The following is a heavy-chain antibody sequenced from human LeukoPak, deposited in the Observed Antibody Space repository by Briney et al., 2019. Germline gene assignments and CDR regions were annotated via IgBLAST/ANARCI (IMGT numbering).Heavy chain of an antibody. CDR1: GGSFSGYY. Sequence: SETLSLTCAVYGGSFSGYYWSWIRQPPGKGLEWIGEINHSGSTNYNPSLKSRVTISVDTSKNQFSLKLSSVTAADTAVYYCARGNSANWFDPWGQGTLVTVSS. D-gene: IGHD5-18*01. CDR2: INHSGST. CDR3: ARGNSANWFDP. V-gene: IGHV4-34*01. J-gene: IGHJ5*02.